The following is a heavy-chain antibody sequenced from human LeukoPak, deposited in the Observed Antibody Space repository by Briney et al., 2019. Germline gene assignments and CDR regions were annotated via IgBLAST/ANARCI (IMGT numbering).Heavy chain of an antibody. CDR3: ARSRQASGLFNS. Sequence: SQTLSLTCTVSGYAITSGGFSWNWIRQPPGKGLEQIGCIYDRGAAYYKPSLKSRFTISVDRPKNQFFLNVTSLTAADTAVYYCARSRQASGLFNSWGQGTLVTVSS. CDR1: GYAITSGGFS. CDR2: IYDRGAA. J-gene: IGHJ5*01. V-gene: IGHV4-30-2*01. D-gene: IGHD3-10*01.